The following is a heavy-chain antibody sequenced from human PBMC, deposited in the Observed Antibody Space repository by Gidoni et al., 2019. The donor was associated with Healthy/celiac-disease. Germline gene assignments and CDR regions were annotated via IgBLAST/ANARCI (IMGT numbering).Heavy chain of an antibody. Sequence: EVRLVESGGGVVQPDRYLRLYCEPSVFTFDDYTMHWGRHASGNGLVWGLDIWWTMVSICKSNHWKCLFPISRDNAKNPLVLQIHSLRSEASAFLYCLKDTGAPNYLFSFFDLWESGAFDIWGKVPMVTVSS. J-gene: IGHJ3*02. CDR2: IWWTMVSI. CDR1: VFTFDDYT. CDR3: LKDTGAPNYLFSFFDLWESGAFDI. D-gene: IGHD3-9*01. V-gene: IGHV3-9*01.